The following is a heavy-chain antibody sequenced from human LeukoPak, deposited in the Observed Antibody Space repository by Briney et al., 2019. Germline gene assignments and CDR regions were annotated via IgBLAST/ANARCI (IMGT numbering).Heavy chain of an antibody. V-gene: IGHV4-34*01. CDR1: GGTFSGYG. J-gene: IGHJ4*02. Sequence: SETLSLTCAVHGGTFSGYGWSWICQPPGKGLERIGEINHSGSTNYNPSLKSRVTISVDTSKNQFSLKLSSVTAAVTAVYYCARGSQSLRYCSGASCRAITMDYWCQGTLVTVSS. CDR2: INHSGST. D-gene: IGHD2-15*01. CDR3: ARGSQSLRYCSGASCRAITMDY.